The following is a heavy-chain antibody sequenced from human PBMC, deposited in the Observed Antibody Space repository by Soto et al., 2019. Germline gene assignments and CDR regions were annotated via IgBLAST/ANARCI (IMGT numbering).Heavy chain of an antibody. Sequence: QVKLQESGRGLVKPSETLSLSCTVSGGSLGDVYWTWIRQPPGKEMEWIGCISTTGVTNYSPSLKSRVTMSTDTSKNQFSLNLSSVTAADTAIYFCARHGGDVVMVRDWGQGIQVTVSS. V-gene: IGHV4-59*08. CDR1: GGSLGDVY. CDR2: ISTTGVT. CDR3: ARHGGDVVMVRD. D-gene: IGHD2-21*01. J-gene: IGHJ4*02.